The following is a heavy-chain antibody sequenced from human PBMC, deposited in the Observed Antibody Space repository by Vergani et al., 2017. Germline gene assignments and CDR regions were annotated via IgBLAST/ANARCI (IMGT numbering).Heavy chain of an antibody. Sequence: QVQLQESGPGLVKSSETLSLTCSVSFDSIRNLYCNWIRQPPGKGLEWIGSIHYSENTNYNPSLKTRVTISVDTSKNQFSLTLTSVTAADTAVYYCVRDTRRYFLDSIDXGDSDSPPFVPAVWGLGTGVIVSS. CDR3: VRDTRRYFLDSIDXGDSDSPPFVPAV. D-gene: IGHD3-9*01. V-gene: IGHV4-59*11. J-gene: IGHJ3*01. CDR1: FDSIRNLY. CDR2: IHYSENT.